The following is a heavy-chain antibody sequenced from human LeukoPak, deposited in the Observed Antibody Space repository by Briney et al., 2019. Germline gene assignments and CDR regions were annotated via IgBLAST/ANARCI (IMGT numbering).Heavy chain of an antibody. CDR2: ISSSAGST. CDR1: GFTFSSYA. D-gene: IGHD4-23*01. V-gene: IGHV3-23*01. J-gene: IGHJ4*02. Sequence: GGSLRLSCEASGFTFSSYAMSWVRQAPGKGLAWVSVISSSAGSTYYADSVKGRFTISRDNSKNTLYLQMNNLRAEDTAVYYCAKPLEKYTYGGNFDYWGQGILVTVSS. CDR3: AKPLEKYTYGGNFDY.